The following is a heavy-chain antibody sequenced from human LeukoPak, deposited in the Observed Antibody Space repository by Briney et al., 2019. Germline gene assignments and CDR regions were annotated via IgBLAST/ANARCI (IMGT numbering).Heavy chain of an antibody. CDR1: GFIFSSYS. CDR2: VSSSSSNI. J-gene: IGHJ4*02. D-gene: IGHD6-13*01. CDR3: ARDIGISNSWPYFDF. V-gene: IGHV3-48*04. Sequence: GGSLRLSCVAPGFIFSSYSMNWVRQAPGKGLEWISHVSSSSSNIYYADSVRGRFTISRDNAKNSLFLQMNSLRAEDTAVYYCARDIGISNSWPYFDFWGQGTLVTVSS.